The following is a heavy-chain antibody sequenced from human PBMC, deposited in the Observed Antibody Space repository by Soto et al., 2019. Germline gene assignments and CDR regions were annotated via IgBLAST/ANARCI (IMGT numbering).Heavy chain of an antibody. V-gene: IGHV1-3*01. D-gene: IGHD6-13*01. CDR2: INAGDDNT. CDR3: ARDLIAASESIVSGYFYGLDA. Sequence: ASVKVSCKAFGYTLHNYAMHWVRQVPGQRLEWMGWINAGDDNTKYSRKFQGRVTITRDTSASTAYMELSSLRSEDTAVYYCARDLIAASESIVSGYFYGLDAWGQGTTVTVSS. CDR1: GYTLHNYA. J-gene: IGHJ6*02.